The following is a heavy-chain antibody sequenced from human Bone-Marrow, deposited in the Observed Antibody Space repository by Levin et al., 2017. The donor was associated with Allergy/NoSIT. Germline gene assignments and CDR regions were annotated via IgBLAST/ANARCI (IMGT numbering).Heavy chain of an antibody. V-gene: IGHV3-74*01. CDR2: IDNGAVST. D-gene: IGHD3-22*01. Sequence: HSGGSLRLSCAASGFTFRNYWMHWVRQAPGKGLVWVARIDNGAVSTAYADSVKGRFIISRDNAKNTLYLQMNSLRVEDTAVYYCARVRDTRYDSREFAPWGQGTLVTVSS. CDR3: ARVRDTRYDSREFAP. J-gene: IGHJ5*02. CDR1: GFTFRNYW.